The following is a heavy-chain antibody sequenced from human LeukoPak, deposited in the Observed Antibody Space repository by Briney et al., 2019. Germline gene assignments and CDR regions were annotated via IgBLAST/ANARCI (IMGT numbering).Heavy chain of an antibody. CDR2: IRYDGNKK. CDR3: ARGARGSGTASDY. CDR1: EFTFSSYD. Sequence: QPGGSLRLSCAASEFTFSSYDMHWVRQAPGKGLEWVTFIRYDGNKKYYADSVEGRFTISRDNAKNTLHLQMNSLRAEDTAVYYCARGARGSGTASDYWGQGTLVTVSS. J-gene: IGHJ4*02. V-gene: IGHV3-30*02. D-gene: IGHD3-10*01.